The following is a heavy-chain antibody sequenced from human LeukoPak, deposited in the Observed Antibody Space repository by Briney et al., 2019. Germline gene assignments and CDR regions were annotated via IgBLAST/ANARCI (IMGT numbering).Heavy chain of an antibody. J-gene: IGHJ3*02. V-gene: IGHV4-34*01. D-gene: IGHD3-3*01. CDR1: GGSFSGYY. CDR2: INHSGSI. CDR3: ARQGPTLGVVISDAFDI. Sequence: NPSETLSLTCAVYGGSFSGYYWSWIRQPPGKGLEWIREINHSGSINYNPSLKSRVTISVDTSKNQFSLKLSSVTAADTAVYYCARQGPTLGVVISDAFDIWGQGTMVTVSS.